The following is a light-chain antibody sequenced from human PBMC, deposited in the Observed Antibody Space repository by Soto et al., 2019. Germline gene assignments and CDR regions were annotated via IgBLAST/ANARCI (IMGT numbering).Light chain of an antibody. CDR2: TAS. CDR1: QNVSSW. Sequence: DIQMSQFPSALSASVGDRVTITCRASQNVSSWLAWYQQKPGKAPKLLIYTASNLESGVPSRFSGSGSGTDFTLTISSLQPEDFATYYCQQSYNTPLTFGGGSMVDVK. J-gene: IGKJ4*02. CDR3: QQSYNTPLT. V-gene: IGKV1-39*01.